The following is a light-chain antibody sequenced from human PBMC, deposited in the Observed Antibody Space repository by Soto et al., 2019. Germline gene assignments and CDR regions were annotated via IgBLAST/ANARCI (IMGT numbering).Light chain of an antibody. CDR2: DVS. CDR3: SSYTSSSIPYV. J-gene: IGLJ1*01. CDR1: SSVVGGYNY. Sequence: QSALTQPASVSGSPGQSITISCTGTSSVVGGYNYVSWYQQHPGKAPKLMIYDVSNRPSGVSNRFSGSKSGNTASLTISGLQAEDEADYYCSSYTSSSIPYVFGTGTKLTVL. V-gene: IGLV2-14*01.